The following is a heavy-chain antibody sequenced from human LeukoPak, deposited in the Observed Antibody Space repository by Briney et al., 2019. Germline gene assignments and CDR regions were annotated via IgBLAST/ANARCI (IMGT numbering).Heavy chain of an antibody. Sequence: SETLSLTCAVSGDSISSALWWNWVRQPPGKGLDWIGEISRDGSTKYNPSLKNRVTISKDNSKNQFSLKLNSVTAADTAVYYCTTSSSWYSLNYWGQGVQITVSS. CDR1: GDSISSALW. J-gene: IGHJ4*02. V-gene: IGHV4-4*02. D-gene: IGHD1-26*01. CDR2: ISRDGST. CDR3: TTSSSWYSLNY.